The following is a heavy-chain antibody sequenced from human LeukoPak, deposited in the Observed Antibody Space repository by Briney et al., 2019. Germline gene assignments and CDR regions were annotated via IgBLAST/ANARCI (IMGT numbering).Heavy chain of an antibody. J-gene: IGHJ2*01. CDR1: GSTFTSYA. CDR2: IIPMFGTA. CDR3: AKDFFYFTVAAVPWYFDL. D-gene: IGHD2-15*01. Sequence: ASVKVSCKASGSTFTSYAIGWVRQAPGQGLEWMGGIIPMFGTANYAQKFQGRVTITADESTSTAYMELRSLRAEDTAVYYCAKDFFYFTVAAVPWYFDLWGRGTLVTVSS. V-gene: IGHV1-69*13.